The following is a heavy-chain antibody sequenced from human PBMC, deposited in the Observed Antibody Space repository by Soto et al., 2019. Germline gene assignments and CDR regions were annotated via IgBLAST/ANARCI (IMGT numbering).Heavy chain of an antibody. V-gene: IGHV3-23*01. CDR2: ISGSGGWT. Sequence: EVQLWESGGGLVQPGGSLRLSCAASGFTFSNYAMSWVRQAPGKGLEWVSAISGSGGWTYYADSVKGRFTIPRDNSKNSLYLHMNNLRAEDTALYYCARGRRFYYYAMDVWGQGTTVTVSS. CDR3: ARGRRFYYYAMDV. CDR1: GFTFSNYA. J-gene: IGHJ6*02.